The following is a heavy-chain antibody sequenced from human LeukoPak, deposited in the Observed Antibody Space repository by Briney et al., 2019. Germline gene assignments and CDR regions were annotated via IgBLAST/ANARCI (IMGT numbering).Heavy chain of an antibody. CDR1: GFTFSTYA. D-gene: IGHD3-3*02. Sequence: TVTLPCGASGFTFSTYAKHWVRQAPGKGLECVSVIKYDGTKKEYADSVKGRFAISRDNSNDTLYLQMNSLRPEDTALYYCARVNTIFGVDIVSLGAEFEFWGPGTLVTVSS. J-gene: IGHJ4*02. V-gene: IGHV3-30*03. CDR2: IKYDGTKK. CDR3: ARVNTIFGVDIVSLGAEFEF.